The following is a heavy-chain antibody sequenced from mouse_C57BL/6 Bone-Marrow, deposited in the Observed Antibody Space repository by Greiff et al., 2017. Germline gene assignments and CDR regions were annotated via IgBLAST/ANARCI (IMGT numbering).Heavy chain of an antibody. CDR1: GYTFTDYE. V-gene: IGHV1-15*01. CDR2: IDPETGGT. CDR3: TRGHLSY. J-gene: IGHJ2*01. Sequence: QVQLQQPGAELVRPGASVTLSCKASGYTFTDYEMHWVKQTPVHGLEWIGAIDPETGGTAYNQKFKGKAILTADKSSSTAYMELRSLTSEDSAVYYCTRGHLSYWGQGTTLTVSS.